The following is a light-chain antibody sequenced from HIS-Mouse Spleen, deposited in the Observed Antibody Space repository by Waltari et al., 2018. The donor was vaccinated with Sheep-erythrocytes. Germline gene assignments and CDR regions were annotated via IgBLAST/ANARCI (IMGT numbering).Light chain of an antibody. Sequence: QSALTQPPSASGSPGQSVTIPCTGTSSYFGGSNHVPRSQQHPGNAPRPMIYEVSKRPSWFPDRFSGSKSCNTASLTVSGLQAEDEADYYCSSYAGSNNYVFGTGTKVTVL. CDR1: SSYFGGSNH. CDR2: EVS. J-gene: IGLJ1*01. CDR3: SSYAGSNNYV. V-gene: IGLV2-8*01.